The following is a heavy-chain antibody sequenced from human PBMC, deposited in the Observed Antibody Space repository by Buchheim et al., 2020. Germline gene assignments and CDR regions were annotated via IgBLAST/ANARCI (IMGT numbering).Heavy chain of an antibody. Sequence: EVQLVESGGGLVKPGGSLRLSCAASGFTFSSYSMNWVRQAPGKGLEWVSSISSSSSYIYYADSVKGRFTISRDTAKNSLYLQMNSLRAEDTAVYYCAREDGGDYYYYGMDVWGQGTT. CDR3: AREDGGDYYYYGMDV. J-gene: IGHJ6*02. CDR1: GFTFSSYS. D-gene: IGHD3-16*01. V-gene: IGHV3-21*01. CDR2: ISSSSSYI.